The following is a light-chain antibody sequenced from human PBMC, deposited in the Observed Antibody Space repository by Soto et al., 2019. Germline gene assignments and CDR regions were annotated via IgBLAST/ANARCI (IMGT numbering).Light chain of an antibody. CDR2: YNN. Sequence: QSVLTQPPSASETPGQTVSISCSGSNSNIASNTVNWYQHLPGTAPKLLIYYNNQRPSGVPDRFSGSKSGTSASLAITGLQAEDEADYYCQSYDSSLSGCVFGTGTKVTVL. CDR1: NSNIASNT. J-gene: IGLJ1*01. CDR3: QSYDSSLSGCV. V-gene: IGLV1-44*01.